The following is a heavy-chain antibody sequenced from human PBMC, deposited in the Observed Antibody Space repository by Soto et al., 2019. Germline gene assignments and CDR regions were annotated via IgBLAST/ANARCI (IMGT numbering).Heavy chain of an antibody. Sequence: ETLSLTCTVSGGSISSYYWSWIRQPPGKGLEWVSAISGSGGSTYYADSVKGRFTISRDNSKNTLYLQMNSLRAEDTAVYYCAKDLSITIFGVVSSDGMDGWGRGNTVIVS. V-gene: IGHV3-23*01. CDR1: GGSISSYY. CDR3: AKDLSITIFGVVSSDGMDG. CDR2: ISGSGGST. D-gene: IGHD3-3*01. J-gene: IGHJ6*02.